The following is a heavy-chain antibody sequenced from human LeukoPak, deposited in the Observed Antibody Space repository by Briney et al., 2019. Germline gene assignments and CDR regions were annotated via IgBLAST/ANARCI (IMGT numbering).Heavy chain of an antibody. D-gene: IGHD2-8*01. CDR1: GFTLSSYW. Sequence: GGSLRLSCAASGFTLSSYWMSWVRQGPGKWLEWVANIKQDGSEKYYVDSVKGRFTISRDNAKNSLYLQMDSLRVEDTAIYYCAKDLRPDGVDNFDHWGQGILVTVSS. J-gene: IGHJ4*02. CDR3: AKDLRPDGVDNFDH. V-gene: IGHV3-7*03. CDR2: IKQDGSEK.